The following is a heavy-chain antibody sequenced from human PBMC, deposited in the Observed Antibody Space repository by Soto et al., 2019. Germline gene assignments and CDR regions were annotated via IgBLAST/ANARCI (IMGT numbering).Heavy chain of an antibody. V-gene: IGHV4-4*02. CDR1: GGSISSSNW. D-gene: IGHD1-26*01. Sequence: QVQLQESGPGLVKPSGTLSLTCAVSGGSISSSNWWSWVRQPPGKGLEWIGEIYNSGSTNYNPSLKSRFTISVDKSKNQFSLKLTSVTAADTAVYYCARVSGSYYYGMDVWGQGTTVTVSS. CDR2: IYNSGST. CDR3: ARVSGSYYYGMDV. J-gene: IGHJ6*02.